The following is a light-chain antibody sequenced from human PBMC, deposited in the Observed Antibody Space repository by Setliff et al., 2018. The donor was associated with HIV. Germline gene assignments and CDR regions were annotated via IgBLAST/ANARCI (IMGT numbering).Light chain of an antibody. CDR3: QQYYTPPFT. J-gene: IGKJ4*01. CDR1: QSLLFNANNKNY. CDR2: WAS. Sequence: DIVMTQSPDSLAVSLGGRATITCKSRQSLLFNANNKNYLAWYQQKPGQPPKLLIYWASTRDSGVPDRFGSSGSGTDFSLTITNLQAEDVAVCFCQQYYTPPFTFGGGTKVDIK. V-gene: IGKV4-1*01.